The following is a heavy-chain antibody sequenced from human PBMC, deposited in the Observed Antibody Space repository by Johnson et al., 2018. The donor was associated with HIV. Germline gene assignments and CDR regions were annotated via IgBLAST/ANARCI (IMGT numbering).Heavy chain of an antibody. Sequence: QVQLVESGGGVVQPGRSLRLSCAASGFTFSSYAMHWVRQAPGKGLEWVAVISYDGSNNYYADSVKGRFTISRENSKNTPYLQMNSLRAEDTAVYYCARDGGYSYGDAFDIWGQGTMVTVSS. V-gene: IGHV3-30-3*01. CDR2: ISYDGSNN. D-gene: IGHD5-18*01. J-gene: IGHJ3*02. CDR3: ARDGGYSYGDAFDI. CDR1: GFTFSSYA.